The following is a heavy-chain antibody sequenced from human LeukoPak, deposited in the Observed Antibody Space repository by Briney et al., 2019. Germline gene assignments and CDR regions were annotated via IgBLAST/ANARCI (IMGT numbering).Heavy chain of an antibody. J-gene: IGHJ4*02. CDR2: ISSSSSYI. D-gene: IGHD3-22*01. CDR3: ARSSGYYYKPIGY. CDR1: GFTFSSYS. Sequence: GGSLRFSCAASGFTFSSYSMNWVRQAPGKGLEWVSSISSSSSYIYYADSVKGRFTISRDNAKNSLYLQMNSLRAEDTAVYYCARSSGYYYKPIGYWGQGTLVTVSS. V-gene: IGHV3-21*01.